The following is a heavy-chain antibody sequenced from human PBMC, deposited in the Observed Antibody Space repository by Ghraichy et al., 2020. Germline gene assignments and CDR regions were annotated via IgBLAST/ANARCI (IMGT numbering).Heavy chain of an antibody. CDR2: INPNSGGT. Sequence: ASVKVSCKASGYTFTGYYMHWVRQAPGQGLEWMGRINPNSGGTNYAQKFQGRVTMTRDTSISTAYMELSRLRSDDTAVYYCAREGTRNNWNDEEADDAFDIWGQGTMVTVSS. J-gene: IGHJ3*02. V-gene: IGHV1-2*06. D-gene: IGHD1-20*01. CDR3: AREGTRNNWNDEEADDAFDI. CDR1: GYTFTGYY.